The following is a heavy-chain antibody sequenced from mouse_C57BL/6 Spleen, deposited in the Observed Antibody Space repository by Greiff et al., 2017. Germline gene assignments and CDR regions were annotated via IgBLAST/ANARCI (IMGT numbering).Heavy chain of an antibody. V-gene: IGHV1-4*01. Sequence: QVQLQQSGAELARPGASVKMSCKASGYTFTSYTMHWVKQRPGQGLEWIGYINPSSGYTKYNQKFKDKATLTADKSSSTAYMQLSSLTSEDSAVYYCARGNPLWMDYWGQGTSVTVSS. CDR3: ARGNPLWMDY. CDR1: GYTFTSYT. D-gene: IGHD1-1*02. J-gene: IGHJ4*01. CDR2: INPSSGYT.